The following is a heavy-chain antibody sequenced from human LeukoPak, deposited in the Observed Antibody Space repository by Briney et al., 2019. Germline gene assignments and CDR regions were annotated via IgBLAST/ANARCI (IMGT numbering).Heavy chain of an antibody. CDR2: INPSAGKT. Sequence: ASVKVSCKASGYTFSNYYMHWVRQAPGQGLEWMGVINPSAGKTNYAQKFQGRVTMTRDISTGIVYVELNSLRFEDTAVYYCAELGITMIGGVWGKGTTVTISS. V-gene: IGHV1-46*01. CDR1: GYTFSNYY. J-gene: IGHJ6*04. D-gene: IGHD3-10*02. CDR3: AELGITMIGGV.